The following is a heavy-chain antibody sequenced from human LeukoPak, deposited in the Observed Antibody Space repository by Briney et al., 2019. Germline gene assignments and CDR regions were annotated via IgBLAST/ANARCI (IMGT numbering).Heavy chain of an antibody. CDR3: ARVEGLTATVTD. CDR1: GYTFTSYY. V-gene: IGHV1-46*01. CDR2: IITSAGST. D-gene: IGHD5-18*01. J-gene: IGHJ4*02. Sequence: ASVTVSCKASGYTFTSYYMHWVRQAPGQGLEWMGLIITSAGSTTYAQNFQGRVTLTRDTSTSTVYMEMSSLRSEDTAVHYCARVEGLTATVTDWGQGTLVTVSS.